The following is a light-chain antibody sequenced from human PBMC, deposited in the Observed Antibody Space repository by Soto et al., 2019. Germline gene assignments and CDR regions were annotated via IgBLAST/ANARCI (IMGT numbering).Light chain of an antibody. Sequence: QSALTQPASVSGSPGQSITISCTGTGSDIGGYNYVSWYQQHPGKAPKLLIYEVSNRPSGVSNRFSGSKSGNTASLTISGLQAEDEADYYCNSYTTTSTLVVFGGRTQLTVL. J-gene: IGLJ7*01. CDR1: GSDIGGYNY. CDR2: EVS. V-gene: IGLV2-14*01. CDR3: NSYTTTSTLVV.